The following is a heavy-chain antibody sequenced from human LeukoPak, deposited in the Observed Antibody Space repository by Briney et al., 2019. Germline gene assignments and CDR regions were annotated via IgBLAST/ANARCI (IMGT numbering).Heavy chain of an antibody. CDR1: GFTFSSYG. CDR2: ISYDGSNK. J-gene: IGHJ4*02. D-gene: IGHD2-15*01. Sequence: GRSLRLSCAASGFTFSSYGMHWVRQAPGKGLEWVAVISYDGSNKYYADSVKGRFTISRDNSKNTLYLQMNSLRAEDTAVYYCAKGPRPWRISYYFDYWGQGTLVTVSS. CDR3: AKGPRPWRISYYFDY. V-gene: IGHV3-30*18.